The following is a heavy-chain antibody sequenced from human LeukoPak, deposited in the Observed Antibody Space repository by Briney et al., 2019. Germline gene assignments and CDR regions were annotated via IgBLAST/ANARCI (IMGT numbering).Heavy chain of an antibody. J-gene: IGHJ3*02. CDR3: ARIKALAHYDTSGHPFDI. CDR1: GFSLSTSGMC. V-gene: IGHV2-70*11. D-gene: IGHD3-22*01. CDR2: IGWDDDK. Sequence: SGPALVKPTQTLTLTCSFSGFSLSTSGMCVSWIRQPPGKALEWLARIGWDDDKYYTTSLKTRLTISKDTSKNQVVLTMTNMDPVDTATYYCARIKALAHYDTSGHPFDIWGQGTMVTVSS.